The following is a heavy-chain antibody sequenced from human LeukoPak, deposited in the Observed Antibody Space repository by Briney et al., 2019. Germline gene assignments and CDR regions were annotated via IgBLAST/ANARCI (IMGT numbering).Heavy chain of an antibody. J-gene: IGHJ4*02. CDR1: GGSVSSGSYY. CDR3: ARLEVAGINDY. CDR2: IYYSGST. Sequence: NPSETLSLTCTVSGGSVSSGSYYWSWIRQPPGKGLEWIGSIYYSGSTYYNPSLKSRVTISVDTSKNQFSLKLSSVTAADTAVYYCARLEVAGINDYWGQGTLVTVSS. D-gene: IGHD6-19*01. V-gene: IGHV4-39*01.